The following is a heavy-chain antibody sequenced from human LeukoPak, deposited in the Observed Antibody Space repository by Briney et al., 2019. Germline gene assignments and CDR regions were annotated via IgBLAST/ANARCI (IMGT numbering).Heavy chain of an antibody. Sequence: PGGSLRLSCAASGFTFSSHAMSWVRQAPGKGLEWVSAISGSGGSTYYADSVKGRFTISRDNSKNTLYLQMNSLRAEDTAVYYCAKDSSGGNWYFDLWGRGTLVTVSS. J-gene: IGHJ2*01. CDR1: GFTFSSHA. CDR3: AKDSSGGNWYFDL. D-gene: IGHD6-19*01. V-gene: IGHV3-23*01. CDR2: ISGSGGST.